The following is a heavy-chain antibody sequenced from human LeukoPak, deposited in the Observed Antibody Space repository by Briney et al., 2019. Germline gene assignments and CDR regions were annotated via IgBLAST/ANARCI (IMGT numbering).Heavy chain of an antibody. Sequence: GGSLRLSSAAPGFTFSKNAISTVRQAPGKGLEWVSAITGSGSGTYYADSVKGRFTISRDNSKNTLFLQMNSVRAEDTAIYYCEREIGEYFYYWGQGNLVTVSS. CDR1: GFTFSKNA. J-gene: IGHJ4*02. V-gene: IGHV3-23*01. CDR3: EREIGEYFYY. CDR2: ITGSGSGT. D-gene: IGHD3-3*01.